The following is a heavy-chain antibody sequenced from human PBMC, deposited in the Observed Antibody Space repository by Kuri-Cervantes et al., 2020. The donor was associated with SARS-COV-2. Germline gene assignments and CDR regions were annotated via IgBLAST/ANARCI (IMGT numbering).Heavy chain of an antibody. CDR1: GFTFGDYA. J-gene: IGHJ4*02. CDR3: TRDDFWSGYYVY. Sequence: GESLKIFCTASGFTFGDYAMSWVRQAPGKGLEWVGFIRSKAYGGKTEYATSVKGIFTISRDDSKSIAYQQMNSLKTEDNAVYYCTRDDFWSGYYVYWGQGTLVTVSS. CDR2: IRSKAYGGKT. V-gene: IGHV3-49*04. D-gene: IGHD3-3*01.